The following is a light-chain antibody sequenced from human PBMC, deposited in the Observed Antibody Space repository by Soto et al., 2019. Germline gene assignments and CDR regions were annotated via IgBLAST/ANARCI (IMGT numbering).Light chain of an antibody. V-gene: IGKV3-15*01. Sequence: EIVMTQSPATLSVSPGERATLSCRASLSVGSNLAWYQQKPGQAPRLLINGASTRATGIPARFSGSGSGTEFTLTISSLHSEDFAVYSCHQYNNWPISFGQGTRLEIK. CDR1: LSVGSN. CDR2: GAS. J-gene: IGKJ5*01. CDR3: HQYNNWPIS.